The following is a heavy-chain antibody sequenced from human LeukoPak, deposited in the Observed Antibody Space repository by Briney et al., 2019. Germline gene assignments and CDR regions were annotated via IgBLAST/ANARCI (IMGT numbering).Heavy chain of an antibody. Sequence: SETLSLTCAVYGGSFSGYYWSWIRQPPGKGLEWIGEINHSGSTNYNPSLKSRVTISVDTSKNQFSLKLSSVTAADTAVYYCARQILEWLSYYYYYMDVWGKGTTVTVSS. J-gene: IGHJ6*03. V-gene: IGHV4-34*01. D-gene: IGHD3-3*01. CDR3: ARQILEWLSYYYYYMDV. CDR2: INHSGST. CDR1: GGSFSGYY.